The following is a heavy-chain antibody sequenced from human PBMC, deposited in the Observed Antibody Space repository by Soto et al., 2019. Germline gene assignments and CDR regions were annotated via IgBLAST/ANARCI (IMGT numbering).Heavy chain of an antibody. CDR2: IYYSGST. CDR3: ARRNDSSGYYPGYFDY. D-gene: IGHD3-22*01. Sequence: TLSLTCTVSGGSISSYYWSWIRQPPGKGLEWIGYIYYSGSTNYNPSLKSRVTISVDTSKNQFSLKLSSVTAADTAVYYCARRNDSSGYYPGYFDYWGQGTLVTVSS. V-gene: IGHV4-59*08. CDR1: GGSISSYY. J-gene: IGHJ4*02.